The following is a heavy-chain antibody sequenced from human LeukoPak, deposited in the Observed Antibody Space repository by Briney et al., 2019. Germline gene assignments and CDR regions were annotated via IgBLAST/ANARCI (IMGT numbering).Heavy chain of an antibody. CDR2: INGDGSSI. J-gene: IGHJ4*02. D-gene: IGHD7-27*01. Sequence: GGSLRLSCAASGFTFSSHWMYWVRQAPGKGLVWVSRINGDGSSIAYADSVKGRFAISRDNTKNTLYLQMNSLRAEDTAVYYYARDLNWGASDYWGQGTLVTVSS. CDR1: GFTFSSHW. V-gene: IGHV3-74*01. CDR3: ARDLNWGASDY.